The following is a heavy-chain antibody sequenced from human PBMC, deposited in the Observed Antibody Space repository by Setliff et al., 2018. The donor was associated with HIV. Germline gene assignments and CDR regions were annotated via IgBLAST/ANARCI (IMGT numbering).Heavy chain of an antibody. CDR2: IKPASGDT. J-gene: IGHJ5*02. Sequence: GASVKVSCKASGYSFPNYAIHWVRLAPGQRLEWMGWIKPASGDTQYSQKFQGRVTITRDTSASKVYMEVSRLKSEDTAVYFCGRNGCSGDSYFCDLDPWGQGTLVTVS. V-gene: IGHV1-3*01. CDR1: GYSFPNYA. D-gene: IGHD2-21*02. CDR3: GRNGCSGDSYFCDLDP.